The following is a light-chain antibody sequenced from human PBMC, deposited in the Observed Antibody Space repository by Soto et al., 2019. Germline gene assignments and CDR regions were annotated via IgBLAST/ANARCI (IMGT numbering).Light chain of an antibody. CDR3: QQYNTYWT. CDR1: QSVSGW. CDR2: KAS. V-gene: IGKV1-5*03. J-gene: IGKJ1*01. Sequence: DIQMTQSPSTLSASVGDRVTITCRASQSVSGWLAWYQQKPGKAPKLLIYKASSLEIGVPSRFSGSGSGTEFSLTISGLQPDDSATYYCQQYNTYWTFGQGTKVDIK.